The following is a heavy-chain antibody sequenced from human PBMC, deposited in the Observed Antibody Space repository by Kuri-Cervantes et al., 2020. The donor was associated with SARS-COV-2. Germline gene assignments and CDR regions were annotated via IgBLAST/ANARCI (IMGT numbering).Heavy chain of an antibody. D-gene: IGHD3-3*01. CDR3: ARDQYDFWSGYLRGIGDV. CDR2: ISYDGSNK. Sequence: LTCAASGFTFSSYAMHWVRQAPGKGLEWVAVISYDGSNKYYADSVKGRFTISRDNSKNTLYLQMNSLRAEDTAVYYCARDQYDFWSGYLRGIGDVWGQGTTVTVSS. J-gene: IGHJ6*02. CDR1: GFTFSSYA. V-gene: IGHV3-30-3*01.